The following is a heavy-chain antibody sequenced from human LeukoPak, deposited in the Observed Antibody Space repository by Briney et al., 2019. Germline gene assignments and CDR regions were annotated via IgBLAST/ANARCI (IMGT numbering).Heavy chain of an antibody. J-gene: IGHJ4*02. Sequence: PGRSLRLSCTGSGFTFGDYGMSWVRQAPGKGLEWVGFIRSKAYGGTPEYSASVKGRFTISRDDSKSIAYLQMNSLKTADTAVYYCSSSYCGGDCYSGGYFDYWGQGTLVTVSS. CDR3: SSSYCGGDCYSGGYFDY. CDR1: GFTFGDYG. V-gene: IGHV3-49*04. D-gene: IGHD2-21*02. CDR2: IRSKAYGGTP.